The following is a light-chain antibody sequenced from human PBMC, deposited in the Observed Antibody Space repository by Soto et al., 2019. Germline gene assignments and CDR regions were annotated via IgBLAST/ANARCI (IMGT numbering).Light chain of an antibody. Sequence: DIQMTQSPSSLSASVGDRVTITCQASQDISNYLNWYQQKPGKAPKLLIYDASNLETGVPSRFSGSGSGTDFTFTISSLQPEDIATYYCQQYDNLPLTFGGGTK. CDR2: DAS. CDR3: QQYDNLPLT. J-gene: IGKJ4*01. CDR1: QDISNY. V-gene: IGKV1-33*01.